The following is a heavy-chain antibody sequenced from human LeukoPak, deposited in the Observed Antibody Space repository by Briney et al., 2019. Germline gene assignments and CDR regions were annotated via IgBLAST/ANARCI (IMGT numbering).Heavy chain of an antibody. V-gene: IGHV1-2*02. Sequence: ASVKVSCKTSGYTFIDYYIHWVRQTPGQGLEWLGSINTYTGGANYAQEFRDRVPMTRDTSISTVYVEVTGLTSDDTAIYYCARGLGSGSYHFDYWGHGALVTVSS. CDR1: GYTFIDYY. D-gene: IGHD1-26*01. CDR3: ARGLGSGSYHFDY. CDR2: INTYTGGA. J-gene: IGHJ4*01.